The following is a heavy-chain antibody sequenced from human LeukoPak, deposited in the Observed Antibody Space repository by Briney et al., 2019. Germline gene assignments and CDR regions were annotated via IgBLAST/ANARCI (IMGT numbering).Heavy chain of an antibody. D-gene: IGHD2-15*01. V-gene: IGHV3-48*02. CDR2: ISSSSSTI. J-gene: IGHJ4*02. CDR3: ARDLVVAATGDVDY. Sequence: GGSLRLSCAASGFTFSSYSMNWVRQAPGKGLEWVSYISSSSSTIYYADSVKGRFTIPRDNAKNSLYLQMNSLRDEDTAVYYCARDLVVAATGDVDYWGQGTLVTVSS. CDR1: GFTFSSYS.